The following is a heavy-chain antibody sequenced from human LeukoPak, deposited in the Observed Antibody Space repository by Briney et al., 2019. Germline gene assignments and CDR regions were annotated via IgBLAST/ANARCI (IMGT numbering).Heavy chain of an antibody. D-gene: IGHD5-12*01. CDR2: IYYSGST. V-gene: IGHV4-39*01. CDR3: ARSGYDYYYYYYMDV. Sequence: PSETLSLTCTVSGGSISSSSYYWGWIRQPPGKGLEWIGSIYYSGSTLYNPSLKSRVTISVDTSKNQFFLKLSSVTAADTAVYYCARSGYDYYYYYYMDVWGKGTTVTISS. J-gene: IGHJ6*03. CDR1: GGSISSSSYY.